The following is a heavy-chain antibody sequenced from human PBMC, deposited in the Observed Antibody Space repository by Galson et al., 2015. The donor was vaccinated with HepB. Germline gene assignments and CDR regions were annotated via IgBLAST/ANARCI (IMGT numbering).Heavy chain of an antibody. CDR2: IYPDDSDS. J-gene: IGHJ3*01. V-gene: IGHV5-51*01. CDR1: GYNFSNYW. CDR3: ARTPTAILNDGFDV. D-gene: IGHD2-21*02. Sequence: QSGAEVKEPGKSLKISCEGSGYNFSNYWIAWVRQMPGKGLEWMGIIYPDDSDSRYNPSFQGQVTISVDKSISTAYLQWSSLKASDTAMYYCARTPTAILNDGFDVWGQGTMVTVSS.